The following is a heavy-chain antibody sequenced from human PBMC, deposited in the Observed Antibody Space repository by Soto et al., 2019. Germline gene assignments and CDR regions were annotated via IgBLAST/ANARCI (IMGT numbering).Heavy chain of an antibody. D-gene: IGHD3-22*01. V-gene: IGHV3-33*01. CDR2: IWYDGSNK. CDR1: GFTFSSYG. Sequence: PGGSLRLSCAASGFTFSSYGMHWVRQAPGKGLEWVAVIWYDGSNKYYADSVKGRFTISRDNSKNTLYLQMNSLRAEDTAVYYCARPLDYYDSSGYPTVGNYFDYWGQGTLVTVSS. CDR3: ARPLDYYDSSGYPTVGNYFDY. J-gene: IGHJ4*02.